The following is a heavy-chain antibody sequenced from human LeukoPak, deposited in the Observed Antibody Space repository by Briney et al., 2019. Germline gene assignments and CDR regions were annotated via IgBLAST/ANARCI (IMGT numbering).Heavy chain of an antibody. Sequence: PGGSLRLPCAASGFTFSSYEMNWVRQAPGKGLEWVSYISSSGSTIYYADSVKGRFTISRDNAKNSLYLQMNSLRAEDTAVYYCAREYSSSPRYYYYGMDVWGQGNTVTVSS. CDR2: ISSSGSTI. CDR1: GFTFSSYE. J-gene: IGHJ6*02. V-gene: IGHV3-48*03. CDR3: AREYSSSPRYYYYGMDV. D-gene: IGHD6-6*01.